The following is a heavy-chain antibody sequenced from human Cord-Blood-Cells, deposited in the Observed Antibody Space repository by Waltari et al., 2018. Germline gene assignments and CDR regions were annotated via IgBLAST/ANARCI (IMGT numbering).Heavy chain of an antibody. Sequence: QLQLQESGPGLVKPSETLSLTCTVSGGSISSSSYYWAWIRQPPGKGLEWIGSIYYSGCTYYNPSLKSRVTISVDTSKNQFSLKLSSVTAADTAVYYCARHVGFAYDFWSGYYWFDPWGQGTLVTVSS. J-gene: IGHJ5*02. CDR1: GGSISSSSYY. V-gene: IGHV4-39*01. CDR2: IYYSGCT. D-gene: IGHD3-3*01. CDR3: ARHVGFAYDFWSGYYWFDP.